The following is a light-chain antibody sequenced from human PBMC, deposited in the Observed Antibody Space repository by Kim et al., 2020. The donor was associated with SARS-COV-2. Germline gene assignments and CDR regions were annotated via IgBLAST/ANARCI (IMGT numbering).Light chain of an antibody. V-gene: IGLV1-40*01. CDR2: DNT. Sequence: YDVHWYQQLPGTAPKLLVYDNTNRPSGVSDRFSGSKSATSASLAITGLQAEDEADYYCQSYDTGLNNYVFGTGTKVTVL. J-gene: IGLJ1*01. CDR3: QSYDTGLNNYV. CDR1: YD.